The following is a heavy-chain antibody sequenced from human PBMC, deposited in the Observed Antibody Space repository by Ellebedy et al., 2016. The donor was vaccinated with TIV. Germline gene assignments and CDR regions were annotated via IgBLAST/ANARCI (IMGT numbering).Heavy chain of an antibody. CDR1: GYTFTSYG. V-gene: IGHV1-18*01. D-gene: IGHD5-18*01. CDR3: ARDLGRYSYGENFDY. CDR2: ISAYNGNT. J-gene: IGHJ4*02. Sequence: AASVKVSCKASGYTFTSYGISWVRQAPGQGLEWMGWISAYNGNTNYAQKLQGRVTMTTDTSTSTAYMELRSLRSDDTAVYYCARDLGRYSYGENFDYWGQGTLVTVSS.